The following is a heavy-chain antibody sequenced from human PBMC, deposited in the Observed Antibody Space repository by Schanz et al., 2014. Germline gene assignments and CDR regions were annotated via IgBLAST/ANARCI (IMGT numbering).Heavy chain of an antibody. V-gene: IGHV3-11*05. CDR2: INTGSNYI. J-gene: IGHJ2*01. D-gene: IGHD1-26*01. CDR3: ARNRGSESQNWYFDL. CDR1: GFSFSDYY. Sequence: VQLVESGGGLVQPGGSLRLSCAASGFSFSDYYMSWIRQAPGKGLEWISFINTGSNYINYAGSVKGRFTISRDNTKNSLFLQLNSQRADDTAVYYCARNRGSESQNWYFDLWGRGTLVTVAS.